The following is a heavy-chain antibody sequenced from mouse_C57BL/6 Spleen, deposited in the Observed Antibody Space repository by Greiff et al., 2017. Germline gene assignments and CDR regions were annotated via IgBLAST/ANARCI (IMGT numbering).Heavy chain of an antibody. CDR1: GYTFTSYW. D-gene: IGHD1-1*01. CDR3: ARSYGSSSWFAY. Sequence: QVQLKESGAELVKPGASVKLSCKASGYTFTSYWMHWVKQRPGQGLEWIGMIHPNSGSTNYNEKFKSKATLPVDKSSSTAYMQLSSLTSEDSAVYYWARSYGSSSWFAYGGQGTLVTVSA. J-gene: IGHJ3*01. CDR2: IHPNSGST. V-gene: IGHV1-64*01.